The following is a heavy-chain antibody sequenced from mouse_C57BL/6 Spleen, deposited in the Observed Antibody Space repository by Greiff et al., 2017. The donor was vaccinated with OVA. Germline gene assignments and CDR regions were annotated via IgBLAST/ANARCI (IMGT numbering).Heavy chain of an antibody. J-gene: IGHJ4*01. V-gene: IGHV1-69*01. Sequence: QVQLQQPGAELVMPGASVKLSCKASGYTFTSYWMHWVKQRPGQGLEWIGEIDPSDSYTNYNQKFKGKSTLTVDKSSSTAYMQLSSLTSEDAAVYYCARKPADYAMDYWGQGTSVTVSS. CDR3: ARKPADYAMDY. CDR1: GYTFTSYW. CDR2: IDPSDSYT.